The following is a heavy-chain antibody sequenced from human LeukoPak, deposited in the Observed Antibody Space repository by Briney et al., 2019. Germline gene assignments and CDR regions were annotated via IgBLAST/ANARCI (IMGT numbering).Heavy chain of an antibody. CDR2: ISGSGAST. J-gene: IGHJ4*02. D-gene: IGHD4-17*01. CDR3: AKDHATVTPRGGYFDY. Sequence: PGGSLRLSCAASGFTFSSYAVSWVRQAPGKGLEWVSAISGSGASTYYADSVKGRFTISRDNSKNTLYLQMNSLRAEDTAVYYCAKDHATVTPRGGYFDYWGQGTLVTVSS. CDR1: GFTFSSYA. V-gene: IGHV3-23*01.